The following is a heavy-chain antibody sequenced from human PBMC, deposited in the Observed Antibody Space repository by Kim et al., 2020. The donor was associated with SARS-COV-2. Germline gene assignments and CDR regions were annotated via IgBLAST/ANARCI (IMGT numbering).Heavy chain of an antibody. CDR1: GFTFSSYA. CDR3: AGNIAAAGLGY. CDR2: ISYDGSNK. Sequence: GGSLRLSCAASGFTFSSYAMHWVRQAPGKGLEWVAVISYDGSNKYYADSVKGRFTISRDNSKNTLYLQMNSLRAEDTAVYYCAGNIAAAGLGYWGQGTLVTVSS. V-gene: IGHV3-30*04. J-gene: IGHJ4*02. D-gene: IGHD6-13*01.